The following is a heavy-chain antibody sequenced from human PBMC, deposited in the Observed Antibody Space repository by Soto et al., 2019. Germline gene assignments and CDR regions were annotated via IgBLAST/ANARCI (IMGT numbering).Heavy chain of an antibody. J-gene: IGHJ3*01. CDR2: ISIRGDYR. CDR3: ANHGGFDF. V-gene: IGHV3-23*01. D-gene: IGHD4-17*01. CDR1: GFTFSSSG. Sequence: EGKLLQSGGGLVQPGESLRLSCAASGFTFSSSGMSWVRQAPGKGLEWVSSISIRGDYRYYADSVKGRFTISRDNSKNTLYLQMSSLTAEVTALYYCANHGGFDFWGQGTMVAVSS.